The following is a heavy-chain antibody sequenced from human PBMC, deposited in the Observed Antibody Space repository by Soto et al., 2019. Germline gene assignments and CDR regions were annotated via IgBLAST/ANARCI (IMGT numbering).Heavy chain of an antibody. V-gene: IGHV1-3*05. CDR1: GYTFTSYA. Sequence: QVQLVQSGAEEKKPGASVKVSCKASGYTFTSYAMHWVRQAPGQRLEWMGWINDGNGNTKYSQKFQGRVTITRDTAASTAYMELSSLRSEDTAVYDCARASSVGVAYWGQGTLVPVSS. D-gene: IGHD1-26*01. CDR2: INDGNGNT. CDR3: ARASSVGVAY. J-gene: IGHJ4*02.